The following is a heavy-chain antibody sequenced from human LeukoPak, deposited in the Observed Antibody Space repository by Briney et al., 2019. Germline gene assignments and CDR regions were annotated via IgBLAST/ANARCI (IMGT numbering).Heavy chain of an antibody. J-gene: IGHJ4*02. Sequence: PSETLSLTCTVSGGSISSYYWSWIRQPPGKGLEWIGYIYYSGSTNYNPSLKSRVTISVDTSKNQFSLKLSSVTAADTAAYYCARGPNPYYYDSSGYLYFDYWGQGTLVTVSS. D-gene: IGHD3-22*01. CDR3: ARGPNPYYYDSSGYLYFDY. CDR2: IYYSGST. V-gene: IGHV4-59*12. CDR1: GGSISSYY.